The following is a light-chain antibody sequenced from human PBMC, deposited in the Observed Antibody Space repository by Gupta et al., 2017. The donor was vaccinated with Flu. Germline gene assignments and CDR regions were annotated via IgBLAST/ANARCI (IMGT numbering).Light chain of an antibody. Sequence: SVLTQPPSASGTPGQRVTISCSGSSSNIGSNYVYWYQQLPGTAPNLLIYRNNQRPSGVPDRFSGSKSGTSASLAISGLRSEDEADYYCAAWDDSLSGFYVVGTGTKVTVL. V-gene: IGLV1-47*01. J-gene: IGLJ1*01. CDR3: AAWDDSLSGFYV. CDR1: SSNIGSNY. CDR2: RNN.